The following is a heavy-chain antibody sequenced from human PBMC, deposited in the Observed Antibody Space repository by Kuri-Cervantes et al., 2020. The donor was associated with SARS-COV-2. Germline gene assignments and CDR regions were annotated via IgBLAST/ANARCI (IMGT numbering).Heavy chain of an antibody. J-gene: IGHJ4*02. D-gene: IGHD2-8*01. CDR1: GGSFSSYY. V-gene: IGHV4-39*01. CDR3: ARQAIVLMVYATTFDY. Sequence: SETLSLTCAVYGGSFSSYYWGWIRQPPGKGLEWIGSIYYSGSTYYNPSLKSRVTISVDTSKNQFSLKLSSVTAADTAVYYCARQAIVLMVYATTFDYWGQGTLVTVSS. CDR2: IYYSGST.